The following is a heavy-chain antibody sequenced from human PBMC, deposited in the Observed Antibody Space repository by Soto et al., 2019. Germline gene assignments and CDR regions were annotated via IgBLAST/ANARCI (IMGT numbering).Heavy chain of an antibody. D-gene: IGHD3-22*01. V-gene: IGHV1-69*02. CDR2: IIPILGSA. CDR3: ARTLLYDSSGYYRPFDY. CDR1: GCTFSTYT. Sequence: ASVKVSCKASGCTFSTYTISCVRQAPGQGLEWMGRIIPILGSAKYAQKFQGRVTITADKSTSTAYMELSSLRSEDTAVYYCARTLLYDSSGYYRPFDYWGQGTLVTVSS. J-gene: IGHJ4*02.